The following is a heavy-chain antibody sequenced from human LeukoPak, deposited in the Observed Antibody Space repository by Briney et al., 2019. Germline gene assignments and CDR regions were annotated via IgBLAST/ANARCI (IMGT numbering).Heavy chain of an antibody. CDR2: IKSKSDGGTT. V-gene: IGHV3-15*01. Sequence: GSLRLSCAASGFSFTDAWMDWVRQAPGEGLETVGRIKSKSDGGTTYYAAPVKGRFTISRDDSKNTLYLQMNSLKIEDTAVYYCTTDLGSDWGQGTLVTVSS. D-gene: IGHD1-26*01. CDR3: TTDLGSD. J-gene: IGHJ4*02. CDR1: GFSFTDAW.